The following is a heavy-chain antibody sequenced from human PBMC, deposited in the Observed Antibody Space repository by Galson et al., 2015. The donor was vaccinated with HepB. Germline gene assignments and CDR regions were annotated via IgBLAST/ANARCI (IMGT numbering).Heavy chain of an antibody. J-gene: IGHJ4*02. CDR1: GFTFSSYA. Sequence: SLRLSCAASGFTFSSYAMSWVRQAPGKGLEWVSTISAPDGSTYYADSVKGRFTMSRDNVKNILYLQMNSLRADDTAVYYCAKDFARGRDFDWYDPVAYWGQETLVTVSS. V-gene: IGHV3-23*01. CDR3: AKDFARGRDFDWYDPVAY. D-gene: IGHD3-9*01. CDR2: ISAPDGST.